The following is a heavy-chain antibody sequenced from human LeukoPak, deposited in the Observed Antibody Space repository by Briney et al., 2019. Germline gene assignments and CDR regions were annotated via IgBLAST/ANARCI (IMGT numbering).Heavy chain of an antibody. Sequence: GGSLRLSCAASGFTFSSYGMHWVRQAPGKGLEWVAVIWYDGSNKYYADSVKGRFTISRDTSKNTLYLQMNSLRAEDTAVYYCAKTRGYSYGYLYFDYWGQGTLVTVSS. D-gene: IGHD5-18*01. V-gene: IGHV3-30*02. J-gene: IGHJ4*02. CDR1: GFTFSSYG. CDR3: AKTRGYSYGYLYFDY. CDR2: IWYDGSNK.